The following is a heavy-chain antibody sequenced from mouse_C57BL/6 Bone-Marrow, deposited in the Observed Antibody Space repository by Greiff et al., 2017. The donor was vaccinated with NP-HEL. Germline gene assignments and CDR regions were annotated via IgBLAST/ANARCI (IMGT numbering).Heavy chain of an antibody. V-gene: IGHV14-4*01. CDR3: TTDYGSSNEDFDH. CDR2: IDPENGDT. CDR1: GFNIKDDY. Sequence: EVKLMESGAELVRPGASVKLSCTASGFNIKDDYMHWVKQRPEQGLEWIGWIDPENGDTEYASKFQGKATITADTSSNTAYLQLSSLTSEDTAVYYCTTDYGSSNEDFDHWGQGTTLTVSS. J-gene: IGHJ2*01. D-gene: IGHD1-1*01.